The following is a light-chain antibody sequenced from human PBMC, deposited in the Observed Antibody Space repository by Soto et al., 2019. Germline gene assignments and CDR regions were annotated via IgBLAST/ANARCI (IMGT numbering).Light chain of an antibody. CDR1: STNVGINP. J-gene: IGLJ2*01. V-gene: IGLV1-44*01. CDR3: AAWDVSLYGLV. Sequence: QSVLTQPPSTSGTPGQRVTISCSGSSTNVGINPVNWYQQFPGTAPRLLIYTNDQRPSGVPGRFSCSKSATSASLDISGIQSEDEADYYCAAWDVSLYGLVFGGGTKLTVL. CDR2: TND.